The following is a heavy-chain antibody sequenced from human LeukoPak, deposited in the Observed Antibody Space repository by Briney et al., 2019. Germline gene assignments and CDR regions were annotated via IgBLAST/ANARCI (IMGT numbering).Heavy chain of an antibody. CDR2: IYCSGST. D-gene: IGHD5-12*01. Sequence: PSETLSLTCTVSGGSISSSSYYWGWIRQPPGKGLEWIGSIYCSGSTYYNPSLRSRVTISVDTSKNQFSLKLSSVTAADTAVYYCARQGGSVLHYSDYWGQGTLVTVSS. V-gene: IGHV4-39*01. CDR1: GGSISSSSYY. J-gene: IGHJ4*02. CDR3: ARQGGSVLHYSDY.